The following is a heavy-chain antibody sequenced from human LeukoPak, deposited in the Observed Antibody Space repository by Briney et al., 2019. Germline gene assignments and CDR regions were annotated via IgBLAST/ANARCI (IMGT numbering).Heavy chain of an antibody. V-gene: IGHV1-24*01. Sequence: ASVKVSCKVSGYTLTELSMHWVRQAPGKGLEWMGGFDPEDGETIYAQKFQGRVTMTEDTPTDTAYMELSSLRSEDTAVYYCATDMYRSSWYNLDYWGQGTLVTVSS. CDR2: FDPEDGET. D-gene: IGHD6-13*01. CDR1: GYTLTELS. CDR3: ATDMYRSSWYNLDY. J-gene: IGHJ4*02.